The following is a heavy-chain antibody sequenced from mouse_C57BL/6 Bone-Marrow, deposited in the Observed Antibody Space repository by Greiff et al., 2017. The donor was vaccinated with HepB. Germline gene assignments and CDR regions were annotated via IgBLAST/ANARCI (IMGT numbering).Heavy chain of an antibody. J-gene: IGHJ4*01. Sequence: EVQLQQSGAELVRPGASVKLSCTASGFNIKDYYMHWVKQRLEQGLEWIGRIGPDDGDTEYAPKFQGKATMTADTSSNPAFLQLSRLTSEDSAVYYYTTTIYYYGSDYAMDYWGRGTAVTVSS. D-gene: IGHD1-1*01. CDR1: GFNIKDYY. CDR3: TTTIYYYGSDYAMDY. CDR2: IGPDDGDT. V-gene: IGHV14-1*01.